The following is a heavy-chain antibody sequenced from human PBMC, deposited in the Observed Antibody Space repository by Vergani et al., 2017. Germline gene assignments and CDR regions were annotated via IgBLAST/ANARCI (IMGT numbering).Heavy chain of an antibody. Sequence: EVLLVQSGAEVKKPGESLKISCTGSGYIFTTYWIGWVRQMPGKGLEWMGIIYPGDSDTRYSPSFQGQVTISADKSISTAFLQWSSLKASDTAMYYCATFHREVERGEGGYWGQGTLVTVSS. J-gene: IGHJ4*02. CDR3: ATFHREVERGEGGY. V-gene: IGHV5-51*01. CDR2: IYPGDSDT. CDR1: GYIFTTYW. D-gene: IGHD1-1*01.